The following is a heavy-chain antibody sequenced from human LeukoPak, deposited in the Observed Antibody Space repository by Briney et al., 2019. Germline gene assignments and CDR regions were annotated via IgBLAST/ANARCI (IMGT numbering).Heavy chain of an antibody. Sequence: GGSLRLSCAASGFTVSSNYMSWVRQAPGKGLEWVSVVYSGANTHYADSVEGRFTISRDNSWNTVYLQMNSLRPEDTAVYYCAREVVSRGNSHWYFDLWGRGTLVTVSS. CDR2: VYSGANT. CDR1: GFTVSSNY. CDR3: AREVVSRGNSHWYFDL. V-gene: IGHV3-53*01. D-gene: IGHD4-23*01. J-gene: IGHJ2*01.